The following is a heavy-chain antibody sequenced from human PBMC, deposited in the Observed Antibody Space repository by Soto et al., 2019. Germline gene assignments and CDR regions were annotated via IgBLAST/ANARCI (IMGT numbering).Heavy chain of an antibody. J-gene: IGHJ5*02. CDR2: INHSGST. D-gene: IGHD3-3*01. CDR1: GVSFSGYY. Sequence: PSETLSLTCAVYGVSFSGYYWSWIRQPPGKGLEWIGEINHSGSTNYNPSLKSRVTISVDTSKNQFSLKLSSVTAADTAVYYCAKLTIFGVVMRFDPWGQGTLVTVSS. V-gene: IGHV4-34*01. CDR3: AKLTIFGVVMRFDP.